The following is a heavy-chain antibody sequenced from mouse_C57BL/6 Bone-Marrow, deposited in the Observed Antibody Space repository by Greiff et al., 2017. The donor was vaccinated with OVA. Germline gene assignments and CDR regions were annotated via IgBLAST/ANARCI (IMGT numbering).Heavy chain of an antibody. Sequence: EVMLVESGGGLVKPGGSLKLSCAASGFTFSDYGMHWVRQAPEKGLEWVAYISSGSSTIYYADTVKGRFTISRDNVKNTRFLQMTSLRSEDTAMYYCATDYAMDYWGQGTTVTVSS. CDR1: GFTFSDYG. CDR3: ATDYAMDY. CDR2: ISSGSSTI. V-gene: IGHV5-17*01. J-gene: IGHJ4*01.